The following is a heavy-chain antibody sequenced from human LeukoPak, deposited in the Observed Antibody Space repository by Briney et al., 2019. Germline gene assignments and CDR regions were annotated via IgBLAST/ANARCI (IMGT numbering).Heavy chain of an antibody. CDR3: ARVSGDYYYYYGMDV. CDR1: GGSISSSNW. D-gene: IGHD2-8*02. V-gene: IGHV4-4*02. J-gene: IGHJ6*02. Sequence: SGTLSLTCAVSGGSISSSNWWSWVRQPPGKGLEWIGEIYHSGSTNYNPSLKSRVTISVDKSKNQFSLKLSSVTAADTAVYYCARVSGDYYYYYGMDVWGQGTTVTVSS. CDR2: IYHSGST.